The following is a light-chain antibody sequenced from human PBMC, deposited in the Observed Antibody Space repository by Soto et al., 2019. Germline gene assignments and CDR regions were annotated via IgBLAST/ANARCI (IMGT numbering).Light chain of an antibody. Sequence: QSALTQPASVSGSPGQSITISCTGTSSDVGRYNLVSWYQQHPGKAPKLVIYEVTKRPSGVSNRFSGSKSGNTASLTISGLQAEDEADYYCCSYAGTSTYVVFGGGTKVTVL. CDR2: EVT. CDR3: CSYAGTSTYVV. CDR1: SSDVGRYNL. V-gene: IGLV2-23*02. J-gene: IGLJ2*01.